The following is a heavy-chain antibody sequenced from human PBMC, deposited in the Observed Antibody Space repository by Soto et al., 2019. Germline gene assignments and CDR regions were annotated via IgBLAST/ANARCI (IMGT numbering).Heavy chain of an antibody. J-gene: IGHJ4*02. CDR1: GFTFTSSA. V-gene: IGHV1-58*02. CDR2: IVVGSGNT. CDR3: AANAVHGDYNHDY. D-gene: IGHD4-17*01. Sequence: ASVKVSCKASGFTFTSSAMQWVRQARGQRLEWIGWIVVGSGNTNYAQKFQERVTITRDMSTSTAYMELSSLRSEDTAVYYCAANAVHGDYNHDYWGQGTLVTVSS.